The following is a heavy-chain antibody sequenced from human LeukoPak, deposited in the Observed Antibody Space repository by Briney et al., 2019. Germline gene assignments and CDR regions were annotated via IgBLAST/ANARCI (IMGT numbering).Heavy chain of an antibody. CDR2: ISAYNGNT. J-gene: IGHJ4*02. Sequence: VASVKVSCKASGYTFTSYGISWVRQAPGQGLEWMGWISAYNGNTNYAQKLQGRVTMTTDTSTSTAYMELRSLRSDDTAVYYCARAGSYYDSSGYYAWGQGTLVTVSS. D-gene: IGHD3-22*01. V-gene: IGHV1-18*01. CDR1: GYTFTSYG. CDR3: ARAGSYYDSSGYYA.